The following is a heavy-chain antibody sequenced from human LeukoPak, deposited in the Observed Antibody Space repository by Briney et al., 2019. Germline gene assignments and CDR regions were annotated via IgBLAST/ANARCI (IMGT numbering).Heavy chain of an antibody. CDR1: GGSFSGYY. V-gene: IGHV4-34*01. D-gene: IGHD1-26*01. J-gene: IGHJ4*02. CDR2: INHSGST. Sequence: SETLSLTCAVYGGSFSGYYWSWIRQPPGKGLEWIGEINHSGSTYYNPSLKSRVTISVDTSKNQFSLKLSSVTAADTAVYYCARGIVGAPGWTEYYFDYWGQGTLVTVSS. CDR3: ARGIVGAPGWTEYYFDY.